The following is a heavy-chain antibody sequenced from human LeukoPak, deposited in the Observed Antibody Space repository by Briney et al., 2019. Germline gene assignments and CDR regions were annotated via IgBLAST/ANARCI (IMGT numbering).Heavy chain of an antibody. Sequence: SQTLSLTSAISGDSVSSNSVTWNWVRQSPSRGLEWLGRTYYKSTWYNDYAVSVRGRITVNPDTSKNQFSLHLNSVTPEDTAVYYCARRLTQYDCFDPWGQGILVTVSS. D-gene: IGHD2-2*01. CDR1: GDSVSSNSVT. V-gene: IGHV6-1*01. CDR3: ARRLTQYDCFDP. J-gene: IGHJ5*02. CDR2: TYYKSTWYN.